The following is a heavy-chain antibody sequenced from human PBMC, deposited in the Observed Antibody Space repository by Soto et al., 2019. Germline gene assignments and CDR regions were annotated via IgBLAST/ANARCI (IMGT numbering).Heavy chain of an antibody. CDR2: RYYSEST. D-gene: IGHD2-15*01. CDR1: GGSITTGGYY. CDR3: ARTKCSGGSCYSWSLDY. V-gene: IGHV4-31*03. J-gene: IGHJ4*02. Sequence: SETLSLTCTVSGGSITTGGYYWSWIRQLPGKGLEWIGHRYYSESTYYNPSLKSRVSISLDTSKNQFSLKLSFVTAADTAMYYCARTKCSGGSCYSWSLDYWGQGTPVTVS.